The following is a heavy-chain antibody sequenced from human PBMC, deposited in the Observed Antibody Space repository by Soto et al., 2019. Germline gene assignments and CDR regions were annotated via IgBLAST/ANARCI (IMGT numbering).Heavy chain of an antibody. CDR1: GGTFSSYA. Sequence: SVKVSCKASGGTFSSYAISWVRQAPGQGLEWMGGIIPIFGTANYAQKFQGRVTITADESTSTAYMELSSLRSEDTAVYYCARLRCDYCHFDYWGQGTLVTVSS. J-gene: IGHJ4*02. CDR3: ARLRCDYCHFDY. V-gene: IGHV1-69*13. CDR2: IIPIFGTA. D-gene: IGHD4-17*01.